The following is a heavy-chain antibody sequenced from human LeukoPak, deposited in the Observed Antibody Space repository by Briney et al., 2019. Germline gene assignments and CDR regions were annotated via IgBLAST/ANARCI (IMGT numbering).Heavy chain of an antibody. CDR3: VRDQWLAYNYYMDV. Sequence: GGSLRLSCAASGFTFSDYYMSWIRQAPGKGLEWVSYISSSGSTIYYADSVKGRFTISRHNAKNSLYLQMNSLRAEDTAVYFCVRDQWLAYNYYMDVWGKGTTVTVSS. D-gene: IGHD6-19*01. J-gene: IGHJ6*03. V-gene: IGHV3-11*04. CDR1: GFTFSDYY. CDR2: ISSSGSTI.